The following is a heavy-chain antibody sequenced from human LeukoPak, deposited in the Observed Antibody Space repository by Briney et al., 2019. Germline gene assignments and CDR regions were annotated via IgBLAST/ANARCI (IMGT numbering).Heavy chain of an antibody. Sequence: GGSLRLSCAVSGLTVSNVWMNWVRQAPGKGLEWVSYISSSSTIIYYADSVKGRFTISRDNAKSSLYLQMNSLRAEDTAVYYCARVGSPIAAAGTVYWGQGTLVTVSS. CDR1: GLTVSNVW. J-gene: IGHJ4*02. CDR2: ISSSSTII. CDR3: ARVGSPIAAAGTVY. D-gene: IGHD6-13*01. V-gene: IGHV3-48*01.